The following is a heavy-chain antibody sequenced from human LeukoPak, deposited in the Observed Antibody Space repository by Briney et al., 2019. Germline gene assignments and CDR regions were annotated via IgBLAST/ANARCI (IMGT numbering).Heavy chain of an antibody. J-gene: IGHJ6*02. Sequence: GGSLRLSCAASEFSFSTYWMTWVRQAPGKGLEWVANIKQDGSEKYYVDSVKGRFTISRDNAKTSLYLQMNSLRAEDTAVYYCARFEYYYDSSGYFPHYYYGMDVWGQGTTVTVSS. V-gene: IGHV3-7*01. D-gene: IGHD3-22*01. CDR3: ARFEYYYDSSGYFPHYYYGMDV. CDR2: IKQDGSEK. CDR1: EFSFSTYW.